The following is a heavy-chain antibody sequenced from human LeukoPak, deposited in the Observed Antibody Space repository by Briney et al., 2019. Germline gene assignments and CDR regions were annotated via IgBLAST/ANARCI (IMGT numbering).Heavy chain of an antibody. CDR1: GFTFSSYW. J-gene: IGHJ4*02. D-gene: IGHD3-10*01. CDR2: INSDGSST. Sequence: GGSLRLSCAASGFTFSSYWMHWVRQAPGKGLVWVSRINSDGSSTSYADSVKGRFTISRDNAKNTLYLQMNSLRAEDTAVYYCARVRDYYGSGSYSGFDYWGQGTLVTVPS. V-gene: IGHV3-74*01. CDR3: ARVRDYYGSGSYSGFDY.